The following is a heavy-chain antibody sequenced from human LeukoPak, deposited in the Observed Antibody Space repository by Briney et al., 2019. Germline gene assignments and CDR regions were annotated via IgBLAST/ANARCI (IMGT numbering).Heavy chain of an antibody. CDR3: ASNLYNWNSQWSKDY. CDR1: GFTFTTSG. Sequence: GGSLRLSCAASGFTFTTSGMHWVRQAPGQGLEWMGGIIPIFGTANYAQKFQGRVTITTDESTSTAYMELSSLRSEDTAVYYCASNLYNWNSQWSKDYWGQGTLVTVSS. D-gene: IGHD1-7*01. CDR2: IIPIFGTA. V-gene: IGHV1-69*05. J-gene: IGHJ4*02.